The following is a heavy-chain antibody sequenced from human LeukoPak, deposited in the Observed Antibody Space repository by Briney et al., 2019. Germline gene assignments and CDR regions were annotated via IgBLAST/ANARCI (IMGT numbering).Heavy chain of an antibody. CDR3: ARDRVPAAIMGFDP. Sequence: SETLSLTCTVSGGSISSYYWSWIRQPPGKGLEWIGYIYYSGSTNYNPSLKSRVTISVDTSKNQFSLKLSSVTAADTAVYYCARDRVPAAIMGFDPWGQGTLVTVSS. D-gene: IGHD2-2*02. J-gene: IGHJ5*02. CDR1: GGSISSYY. CDR2: IYYSGST. V-gene: IGHV4-59*01.